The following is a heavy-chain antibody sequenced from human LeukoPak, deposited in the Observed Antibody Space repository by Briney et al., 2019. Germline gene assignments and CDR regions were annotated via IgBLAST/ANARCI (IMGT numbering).Heavy chain of an antibody. CDR3: VRDDFWSAYPQGY. Sequence: ASVKASCKASGYTFTDYYLQWVRQAPGQGLEWMGYISPESGGTKYAQKFQGRITLTRDTSVTTTYLELRSLRSDDTAVYFCVRDDFWSAYPQGYWGQGTLVTVSS. J-gene: IGHJ4*02. D-gene: IGHD3-3*01. CDR2: ISPESGGT. V-gene: IGHV1-2*02. CDR1: GYTFTDYY.